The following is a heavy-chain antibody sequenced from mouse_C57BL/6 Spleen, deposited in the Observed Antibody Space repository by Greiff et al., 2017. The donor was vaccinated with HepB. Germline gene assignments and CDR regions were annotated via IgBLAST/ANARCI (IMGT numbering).Heavy chain of an antibody. CDR3: AGPTVGDY. CDR2: INPSSGYT. CDR1: GYTFTSYW. V-gene: IGHV1-7*01. J-gene: IGHJ2*01. Sequence: VQLQQSGAELAKPGASVKLSCKASGYTFTSYWMHWVKQRPGQGLEWIGYINPSSGYTKYNQKFKDKATLTADKSSSTDYMKLSSLTYEDSAVYYCAGPTVGDYWGQGTTLTVSS.